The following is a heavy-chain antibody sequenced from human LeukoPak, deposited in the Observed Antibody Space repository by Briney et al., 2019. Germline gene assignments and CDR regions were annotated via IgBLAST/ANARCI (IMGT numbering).Heavy chain of an antibody. CDR3: ARDIVVVPAATDYYYYMDV. J-gene: IGHJ6*03. CDR2: IYYSGST. Sequence: PSETLSLTGTVSGGSISSYYWSWIRQPPGKGLEWIGYIYYSGSTNYNPSLKSRVTISVDTSKNQFSLKLSSVTAADTAVYYCARDIVVVPAATDYYYYMDVWGKGTTVTVSS. D-gene: IGHD2-2*01. CDR1: GGSISSYY. V-gene: IGHV4-59*01.